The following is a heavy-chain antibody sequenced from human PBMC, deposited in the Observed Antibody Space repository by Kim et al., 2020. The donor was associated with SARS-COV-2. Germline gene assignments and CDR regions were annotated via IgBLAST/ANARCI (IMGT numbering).Heavy chain of an antibody. CDR1: GFTISNAW. V-gene: IGHV3-15*01. D-gene: IGHD3-10*01. CDR2: IKSKTDGGTT. Sequence: GGSLRLSCAASGFTISNAWMSWVRQAPGKGLEWVGRIKSKTDGGTTDYAAPVKGRFTISRDDSKNTLYLQMNSLKTEDTAVYYCTTDRVLLWFGELLYHFDYWGQGTLVTVSS. CDR3: TTDRVLLWFGELLYHFDY. J-gene: IGHJ4*02.